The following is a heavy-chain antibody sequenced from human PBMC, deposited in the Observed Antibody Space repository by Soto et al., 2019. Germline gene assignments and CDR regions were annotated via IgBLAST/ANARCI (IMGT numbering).Heavy chain of an antibody. V-gene: IGHV4-4*07. CDR3: ATGRSEVVPGAMDT. CDR2: IYPTVST. CDR1: GDSFSNYY. D-gene: IGHD2-2*01. Sequence: SETLSLTCTVSGDSFSNYYCNWVRKSAGKGLEWIGRIYPTVSTTYNPSLKSRLTMSVDTSKNQFSLRLTSMTAADTAVYYCATGRSEVVPGAMDTWGQGTVGTVSS. J-gene: IGHJ5*02.